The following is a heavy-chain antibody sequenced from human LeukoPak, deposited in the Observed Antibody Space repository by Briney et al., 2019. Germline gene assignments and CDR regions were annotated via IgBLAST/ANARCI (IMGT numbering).Heavy chain of an antibody. CDR1: GGSFSGYY. D-gene: IGHD3-9*01. J-gene: IGHJ6*02. CDR2: INHSGST. Sequence: SETLSLTCAVYGGSFSGYYWSWIRQPPGKGLEWIGEINHSGSTNYNPSLKSRVTISVDTSKNQFSLKLSSVTAADTVVYYCARSPRVLRYFYGMDVWGQGTTVTVSS. V-gene: IGHV4-34*01. CDR3: ARSPRVLRYFYGMDV.